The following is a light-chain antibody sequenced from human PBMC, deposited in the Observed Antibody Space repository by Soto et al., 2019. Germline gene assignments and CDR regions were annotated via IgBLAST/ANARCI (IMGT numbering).Light chain of an antibody. V-gene: IGKV3-11*01. CDR2: EAS. CDR3: QQRSNWPLT. Sequence: EIVLTQSPATLSLSPGERATLSCRASQSVKNYLAWYQQKPGQAPRLLIYEASNRATGTPARFSGSGSGADFTLTITSLEPEDFAVYYCQQRSNWPLTFGGGTKVEIK. J-gene: IGKJ4*01. CDR1: QSVKNY.